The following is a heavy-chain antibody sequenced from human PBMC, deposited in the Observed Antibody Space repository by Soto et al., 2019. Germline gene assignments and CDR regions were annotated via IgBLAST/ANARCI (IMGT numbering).Heavy chain of an antibody. CDR3: ASAKAWRSEY. CDR1: GGSFSDYY. CDR2: INHRGTT. V-gene: IGHV4-34*02. Sequence: QVQLQQWGAGLLKPSETLSLTCAVYGGSFSDYYWSWVRQPPGKGLEGVGEINHRGTTNYNPSLKSRVTLSVDTPKNQFSLKLSSVTAADTAVYYCASAKAWRSEYWGQGTLVTVSS. D-gene: IGHD3-3*01. J-gene: IGHJ4*02.